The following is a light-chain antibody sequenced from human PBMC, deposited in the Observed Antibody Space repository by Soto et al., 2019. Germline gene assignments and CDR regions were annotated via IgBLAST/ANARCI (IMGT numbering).Light chain of an antibody. CDR3: QSYDSSLSGSG. J-gene: IGLJ1*01. CDR1: SSNIGTGYD. CDR2: GNS. V-gene: IGLV1-40*01. Sequence: QSVLTQPPSVSGAPGQRVTISCTGSSSNIGTGYDVHWYQQLPGTAPKLLIFGNSNRPSGVPDRFSGSRSGTSASLAITGLQAEDEADYYCQSYDSSLSGSGFGTGTRSPS.